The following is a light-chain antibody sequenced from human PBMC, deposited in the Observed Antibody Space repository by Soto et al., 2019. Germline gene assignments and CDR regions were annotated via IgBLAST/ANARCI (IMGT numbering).Light chain of an antibody. Sequence: DIQMTQSPSTLSASVGDRVTITCRASQSVGGWLAWYQQKPGKAPKLLIYDASSLEGGVPSRFSGSGFGTEFTLIISSLQPDDFATYYRQHYNSYPITFGQGTRLEIK. V-gene: IGKV1-5*01. CDR1: QSVGGW. J-gene: IGKJ5*01. CDR2: DAS. CDR3: QHYNSYPIT.